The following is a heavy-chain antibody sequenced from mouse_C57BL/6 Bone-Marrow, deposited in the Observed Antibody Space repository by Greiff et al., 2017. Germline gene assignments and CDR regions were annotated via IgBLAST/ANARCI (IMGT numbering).Heavy chain of an antibody. CDR2: IYPTSGRT. V-gene: IGHV1-55*01. CDR3: ARSGPLGRSFDY. J-gene: IGHJ2*01. CDR1: GYTFTSYW. Sequence: VQLQQSGAELVKPGASVKMSCKASGYTFTSYWITWVKQRPGPGLEWIGDIYPTSGRTNYNEKFKSKAILTVDTSSNTAYMQLSSLTSEDSAVFYWARSGPLGRSFDYWGQGTTLTVSS. D-gene: IGHD4-1*01.